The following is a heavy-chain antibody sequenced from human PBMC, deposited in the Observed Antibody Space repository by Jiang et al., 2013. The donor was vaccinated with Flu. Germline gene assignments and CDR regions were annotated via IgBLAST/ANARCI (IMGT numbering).Heavy chain of an antibody. CDR3: ARDLGAVAGNYYYYGMDV. CDR2: INPNSGGT. D-gene: IGHD6-19*01. J-gene: IGHJ6*02. Sequence: GAEVKKPGASVKVSCKASGYTFTGYYMHWVRQAPGQGLEWMGWINPNSGGTNYAQKFQGWVTMTRDTSISTAYMELSRLRSDDTAVYYCARDLGAVAGNYYYYGMDVWGQGTTVTVSS. CDR1: GYTFTGYY. V-gene: IGHV1-2*04.